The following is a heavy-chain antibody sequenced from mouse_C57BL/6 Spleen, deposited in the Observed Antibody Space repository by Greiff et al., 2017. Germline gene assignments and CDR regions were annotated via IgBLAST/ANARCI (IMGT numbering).Heavy chain of an antibody. CDR1: GYTFTSYW. CDR2: IDPNSGGT. CDR3: ARYSQRGRDWYFDV. J-gene: IGHJ1*03. V-gene: IGHV1-72*01. Sequence: QVQLQQSGAELVKPGASVKLSCKASGYTFTSYWMHWVKQRPGRGLEWIGRIDPNSGGTKYNEKFQSKATLTVDKPIRTAYMKRSSLTSEDSAVYYGARYSQRGRDWYFDVWGTGTTVTVSA.